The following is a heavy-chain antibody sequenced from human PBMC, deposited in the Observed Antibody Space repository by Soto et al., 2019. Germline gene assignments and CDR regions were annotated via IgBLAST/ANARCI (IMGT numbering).Heavy chain of an antibody. Sequence: EVQLLESGGGLVQPGESLRLSCAASGFTFSSYTMSWVRQAPGKGLEWLAAISGSGDSKYYADNVKGQFTISIDNSKNTLYLQMNSLRAEDTAVYYWAKDRDFTYCGVEFYSEDYWGQGTLVTVSS. CDR3: AKDRDFTYCGVEFYSEDY. D-gene: IGHD2-21*01. CDR1: GFTFSSYT. V-gene: IGHV3-23*01. J-gene: IGHJ4*02. CDR2: ISGSGDSK.